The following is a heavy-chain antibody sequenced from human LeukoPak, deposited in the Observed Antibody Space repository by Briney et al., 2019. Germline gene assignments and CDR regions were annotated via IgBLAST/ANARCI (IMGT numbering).Heavy chain of an antibody. V-gene: IGHV3-30*04. CDR2: ISYDGSNK. CDR3: ARDGARRDGYNWGPRYYYYMDV. Sequence: PGGSLRLSCAASGFTFSSYAMSWVRQAPGKGLEWVAVISYDGSNKYYTDSVKGRFTISRDNAKNSLYLQMNSLRAEDTALYYCARDGARRDGYNWGPRYYYYMDVWGKGTTVTVSS. CDR1: GFTFSSYA. D-gene: IGHD5-24*01. J-gene: IGHJ6*03.